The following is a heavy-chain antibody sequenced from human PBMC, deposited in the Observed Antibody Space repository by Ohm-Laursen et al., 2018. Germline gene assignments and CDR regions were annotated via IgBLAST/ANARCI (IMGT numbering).Heavy chain of an antibody. CDR2: IYPGDSDT. Sequence: GESLKISCKGSGYSFTSYWIGWGRQMPGKGLEWMGIIYPGDSDTRYSPSFQGQVTISADKSISTAYLQWSSLKASDTAMYYCARHGYGDYYYYGMDVWGQGTTVTVSS. V-gene: IGHV5-51*01. CDR1: GYSFTSYW. CDR3: ARHGYGDYYYYGMDV. J-gene: IGHJ6*02. D-gene: IGHD4-17*01.